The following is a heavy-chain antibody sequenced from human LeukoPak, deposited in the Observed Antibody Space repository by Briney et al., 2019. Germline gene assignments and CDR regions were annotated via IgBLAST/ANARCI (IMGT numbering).Heavy chain of an antibody. CDR2: VYPATSDT. J-gene: IGHJ4*02. CDR3: ARPKTLGGYNYEFEF. CDR1: GYSFPNYW. Sequence: GESLKISCKGSGYSFPNYWIGWVRQMPGKGLEWIGIVYPATSDTTYSPSFQGQVTISADKSSSTAYLQWSSLKASDTAIYYCARPKTLGGYNYEFEFWGQGTLVTVSS. D-gene: IGHD5-18*01. V-gene: IGHV5-51*01.